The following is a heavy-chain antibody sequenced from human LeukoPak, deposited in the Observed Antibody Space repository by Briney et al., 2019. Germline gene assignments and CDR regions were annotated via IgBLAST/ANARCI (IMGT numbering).Heavy chain of an antibody. CDR3: ARDPLPDLYGMDV. CDR2: IYYSGST. V-gene: IGHV4-39*07. Sequence: SETLSLTCTVSGGSISSTTYYWGWIRQPPGTGLEWIGSIYYSGSTYYNPSLKSRVTISVDTSKNQFSLKLSSVTAADTAVYYCARDPLPDLYGMDVWGQGTTVTVSS. J-gene: IGHJ6*02. CDR1: GGSISSTTYY.